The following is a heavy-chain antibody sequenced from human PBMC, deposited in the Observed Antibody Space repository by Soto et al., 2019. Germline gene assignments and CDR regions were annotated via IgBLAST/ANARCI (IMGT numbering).Heavy chain of an antibody. D-gene: IGHD3-22*01. CDR1: GGSISSSNW. J-gene: IGHJ4*02. CDR3: ATSSGYLDY. CDR2: IYHSGST. V-gene: IGHV4-4*02. Sequence: QVRLQESGPGLVKPSGTLSLTCAVSGGSISSSNWWIWVRQPPGKGLEWIGEIYHSGSTKYNPSPTSRVTISVDKSKNQLSLKLTSVTAADTAVYYCATSSGYLDYWGQGTLVTVSS.